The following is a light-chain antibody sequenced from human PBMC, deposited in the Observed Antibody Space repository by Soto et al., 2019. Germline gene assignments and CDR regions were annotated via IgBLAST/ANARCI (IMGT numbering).Light chain of an antibody. CDR1: QSISSK. CDR3: QQYNSWTTIT. J-gene: IGKJ5*01. Sequence: EIVMTQSPATLSVSPGERANLSCRDSQSISSKLGWYQQRPGQAPRLLIYGASTRATGIPARFSGSGSGTDFTLTISSLQSEDSEVYYCQQYNSWTTITFGQGTRLGLN. CDR2: GAS. V-gene: IGKV3-15*01.